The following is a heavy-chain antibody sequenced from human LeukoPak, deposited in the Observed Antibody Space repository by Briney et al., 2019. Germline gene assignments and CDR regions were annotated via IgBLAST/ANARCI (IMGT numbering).Heavy chain of an antibody. CDR3: ARVIPGPGPFDY. Sequence: ASVKVSCKASGGTFSSYAISWVRQAPGQGLEWMGWINPNSGGTNYAQKFQGRVTMTRDTSISTAYMELSRLRSDDTAVYYCARVIPGPGPFDYWGQGTLVTVSS. V-gene: IGHV1-2*02. CDR2: INPNSGGT. CDR1: GGTFSSYA. J-gene: IGHJ4*02. D-gene: IGHD1-14*01.